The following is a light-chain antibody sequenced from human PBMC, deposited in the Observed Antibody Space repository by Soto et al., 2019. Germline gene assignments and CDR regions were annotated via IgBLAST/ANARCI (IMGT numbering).Light chain of an antibody. Sequence: IRLTQSPSPLFHLVGDTATITCRASQGINSFLAWYQQKPGKAPKLLIYAASTLQSGVPSRFSGSGSGTDFTLTISSLQPEDFATYYCQQLERYPSTFGGGTKVDIK. V-gene: IGKV1-9*01. CDR2: AAS. CDR3: QQLERYPST. CDR1: QGINSF. J-gene: IGKJ4*01.